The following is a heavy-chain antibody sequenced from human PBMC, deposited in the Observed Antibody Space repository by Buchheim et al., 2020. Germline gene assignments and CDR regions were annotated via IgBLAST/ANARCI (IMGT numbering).Heavy chain of an antibody. CDR1: GGSFSDYY. J-gene: IGHJ4*02. V-gene: IGHV4-34*01. CDR2: INHRGST. D-gene: IGHD3-22*01. Sequence: QVQIRQWGAGLLKPSETLSLTCDVSGGSFSDYYWNWIRQPPGKGLEWIGEINHRGSTNDNWSLRSRVTMSVDTSRNQFSLRLTSVTAADTAVYYCARRYYYDTSGRGKYFDYWGQGAL. CDR3: ARRYYYDTSGRGKYFDY.